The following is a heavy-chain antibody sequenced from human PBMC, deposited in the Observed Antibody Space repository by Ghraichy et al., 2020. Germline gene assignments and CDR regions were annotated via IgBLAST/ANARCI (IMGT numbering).Heavy chain of an antibody. D-gene: IGHD6-19*01. J-gene: IGHJ2*01. V-gene: IGHV3-66*01. CDR1: GFTVSSNY. Sequence: GGSLRLSCAASGFTVSSNYMSWVRQAPGKGLEWVSVIYSGGSTYYADSVKGRFTISRDNSKNTLYLQMNSLRAEDTAVYYCARASEPQWLGPYWYFDLWGRGTLVTVSS. CDR2: IYSGGST. CDR3: ARASEPQWLGPYWYFDL.